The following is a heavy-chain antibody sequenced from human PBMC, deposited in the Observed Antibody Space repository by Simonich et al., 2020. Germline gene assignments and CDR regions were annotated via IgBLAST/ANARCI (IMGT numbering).Heavy chain of an antibody. J-gene: IGHJ4*02. CDR3: ARDGERYCGGDCYSYFDY. D-gene: IGHD2-21*02. Sequence: QVQLVESGGGVVQPGRSLRLYCAASGFTCSSYAMHWVRQAPGKGLEWVAVISYYGSNNNSTDSVKGRFTNSRDNSKNTLYLQMNSLRAEDTAVYYCARDGERYCGGDCYSYFDYWGQGTLVTVSS. CDR2: ISYYGSNN. CDR1: GFTCSSYA. V-gene: IGHV3-30*07.